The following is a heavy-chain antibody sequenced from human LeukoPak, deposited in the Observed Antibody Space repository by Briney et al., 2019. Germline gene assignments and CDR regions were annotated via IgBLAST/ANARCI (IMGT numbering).Heavy chain of an antibody. CDR1: GNSISNYA. J-gene: IGHJ6*02. Sequence: ASVKVSCKASGNSISNYAVSWVRQAPRQGFEWMGGIIPIFGTADYAQKFQGRVTITADQSTSTTYMALSSLKSEDTATYYCTTRACHAGGCSSSFYYYYGLHFWGQGTTVSVSS. V-gene: IGHV1-69*13. D-gene: IGHD3-16*01. CDR3: TTRACHAGGCSSSFYYYYGLHF. CDR2: IIPIFGTA.